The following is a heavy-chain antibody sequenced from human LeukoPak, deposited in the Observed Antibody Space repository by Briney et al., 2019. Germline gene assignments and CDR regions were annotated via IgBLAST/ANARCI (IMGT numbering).Heavy chain of an antibody. D-gene: IGHD6-13*01. CDR3: ARQGYGSSWYLAREQYYFDY. CDR2: IYPGDSDT. J-gene: IGHJ4*02. V-gene: IGHV5-51*01. Sequence: GESLKISCKGSGYSFTSYWIGWVRQMPGKGLEWMGIIYPGDSDTRYSPPFQGQVTISADKSISTAYLQWSSLKASDTAMYYCARQGYGSSWYLAREQYYFDYWGQGTLVTVSS. CDR1: GYSFTSYW.